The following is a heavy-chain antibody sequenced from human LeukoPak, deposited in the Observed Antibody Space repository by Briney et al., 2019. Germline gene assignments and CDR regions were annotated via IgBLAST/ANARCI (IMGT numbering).Heavy chain of an antibody. V-gene: IGHV3-23*01. CDR3: AKGSHETPFDY. CDR2: IISSGSRT. CDR1: AFILSKYD. J-gene: IGHJ4*02. Sequence: GGSLRLSCEASAFILSKYDMTWVRQAPGKGLEWVSGIISSGSRTFYTDSVKGRFTISRDNSKNTLYLHMDSLRVDDTAVYYCAKGSHETPFDYWGQGTLVTVSS.